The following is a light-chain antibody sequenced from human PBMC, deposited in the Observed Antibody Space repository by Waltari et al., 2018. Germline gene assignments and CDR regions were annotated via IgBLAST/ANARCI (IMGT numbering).Light chain of an antibody. CDR3: QSYDSSLTAWV. CDR2: VNT. J-gene: IGLJ3*02. V-gene: IGLV1-40*01. Sequence: QSVLTQPPSVSGAPGPRVTLSCTGSRSNPGAGYEVNWYPQLPGTPPKLLIYVNTNRPSGVPDRISASKSGTSASLAITGLQAEDEADYYCQSYDSSLTAWVFGGGTKLTVL. CDR1: RSNPGAGYE.